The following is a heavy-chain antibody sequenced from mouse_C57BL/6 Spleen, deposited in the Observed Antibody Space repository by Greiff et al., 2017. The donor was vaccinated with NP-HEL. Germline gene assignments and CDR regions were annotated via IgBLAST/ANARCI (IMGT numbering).Heavy chain of an antibody. CDR2: ISSGGDYI. V-gene: IGHV5-9-1*02. CDR3: TRDGDWDGWYFDV. Sequence: EVHLVESGEGLVKPGGSLKLSCAASGFTFSSYAMSWVRQTPEKRLEWVAYISSGGDYIYYADTVKGRFTISRDNARNTLYLQMSSLKSEDTAMYYCTRDGDWDGWYFDVWGTGTTVTVSS. D-gene: IGHD2-13*01. CDR1: GFTFSSYA. J-gene: IGHJ1*03.